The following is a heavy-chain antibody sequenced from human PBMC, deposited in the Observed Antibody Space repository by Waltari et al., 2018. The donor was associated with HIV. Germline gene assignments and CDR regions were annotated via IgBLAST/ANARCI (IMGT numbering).Heavy chain of an antibody. CDR3: ARQRTYAMDV. V-gene: IGHV5-51*01. CDR2: IFPCDSDT. J-gene: IGHJ6*02. CDR1: GYTFSSNW. Sequence: EVQLVQSGAAVKKPGESMKISCKVSGYTFSSNWIAWVRPMPGKGLEWVGIIFPCDSDTRYSPSFQGQVTISVDKSSSTAYLQWTSLKASDTAKYYCARQRTYAMDVWGQGTTVTVSS.